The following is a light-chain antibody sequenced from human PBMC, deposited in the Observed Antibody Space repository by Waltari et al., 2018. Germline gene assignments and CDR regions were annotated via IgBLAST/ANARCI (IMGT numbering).Light chain of an antibody. CDR1: STDIGGYFF. CDR2: GVS. Sequence: QSALTQPASVSGSPGQSITISCTGSSTDIGGYFFVSWYQQRSGKAPKLIIYGVSNRPSGVSERFSGSKSDNTASLTISGLQTQDEADYYCSSYSSTTTRVLFGGGTRLTVL. J-gene: IGLJ2*01. CDR3: SSYSSTTTRVL. V-gene: IGLV2-14*03.